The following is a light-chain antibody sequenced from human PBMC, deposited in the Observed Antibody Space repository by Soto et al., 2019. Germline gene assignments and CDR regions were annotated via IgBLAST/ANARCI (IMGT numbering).Light chain of an antibody. V-gene: IGKV3-15*01. Sequence: EIVLTQSPAALSVSPGERATLSCWASQSVGSTLNWYQQKPGQAPRLLIYDTSIRATGIPARFSGSGSGTEFTLTIASLQSEDVGVYYCQRFNRWPLCFGGGTKVEI. J-gene: IGKJ4*01. CDR1: QSVGST. CDR2: DTS. CDR3: QRFNRWPLC.